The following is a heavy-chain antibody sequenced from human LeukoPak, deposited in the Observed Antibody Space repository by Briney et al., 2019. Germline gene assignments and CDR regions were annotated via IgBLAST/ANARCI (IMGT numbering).Heavy chain of an antibody. V-gene: IGHV3-21*04. Sequence: GGSLRLSCLASGFTFNTYAMNWVRQAPGGGPEWVAALSGDRSHIYHADSVMGRFTISRDNVKNSLYLQMNSLRADDTAVYYCTRDLYSMYAKWGQGTLVTVSS. D-gene: IGHD2-8*01. CDR2: LSGDRSHI. CDR3: TRDLYSMYAK. CDR1: GFTFNTYA. J-gene: IGHJ4*02.